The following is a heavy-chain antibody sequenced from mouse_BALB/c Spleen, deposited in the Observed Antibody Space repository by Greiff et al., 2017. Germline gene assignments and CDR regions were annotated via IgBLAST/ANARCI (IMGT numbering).Heavy chain of an antibody. CDR1: GYTFTSYY. CDR3: TRDGYDDYFDY. J-gene: IGHJ2*01. V-gene: IGHV1S81*02. Sequence: QVQLQQSGAELVKPGASVKLSCKASGYTFTSYYMYWVKQRPGQGLEWIGGINPSNGGTNFNEKFKSKATLTVDKSSSTAYMQLSSLTSEDSAVYYCTRDGYDDYFDYWGQGTTLTVSS. D-gene: IGHD2-2*01. CDR2: INPSNGGT.